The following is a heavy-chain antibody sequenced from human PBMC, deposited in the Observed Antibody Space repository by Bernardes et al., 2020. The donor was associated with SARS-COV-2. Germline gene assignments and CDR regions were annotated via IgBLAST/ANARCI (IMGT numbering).Heavy chain of an antibody. Sequence: GGSLRLSCAASGFTFSSYAMSWVREVPGKGLEWISLITGSGVSSYYADSLRGRFFISRDNSKNTLYLQMNRLRAEDTAIYYCARDLESYGSPPLEFRGQGTLVSVSS. CDR2: ITGSGVSS. D-gene: IGHD3-16*02. CDR1: GFTFSSYA. CDR3: ARDLESYGSPPLEF. J-gene: IGHJ1*01. V-gene: IGHV3-23*01.